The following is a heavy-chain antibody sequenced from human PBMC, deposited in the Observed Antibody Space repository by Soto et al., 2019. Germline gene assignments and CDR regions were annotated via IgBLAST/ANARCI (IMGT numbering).Heavy chain of an antibody. CDR1: GGSISSSSYY. Sequence: SETLSLTCTVSGGSISSSSYYWGWIRQPPGKGLEWIGSIYYIGSTYYNPSLKSRVTISIDTSKNQFSLKLSSVTAADTAVYYCARGGIYQLLLFDYYYYYMDVWGKGTTVTVSS. J-gene: IGHJ6*03. CDR2: IYYIGST. D-gene: IGHD2-2*01. V-gene: IGHV4-39*07. CDR3: ARGGIYQLLLFDYYYYYMDV.